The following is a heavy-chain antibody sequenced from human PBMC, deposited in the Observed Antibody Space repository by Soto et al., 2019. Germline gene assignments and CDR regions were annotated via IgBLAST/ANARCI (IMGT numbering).Heavy chain of an antibody. Sequence: GGSLRLSCVASGFTFSSYWMSWVRQAPRKGLEWVANIKQDGSEKYYVDSVKGRFTISRDNAKNSLYLQMNSLRAEDTAVYYCARDQKITGDPKIHDAFDIWGQGTMVTVSS. CDR1: GFTFSSYW. V-gene: IGHV3-7*03. CDR3: ARDQKITGDPKIHDAFDI. J-gene: IGHJ3*02. D-gene: IGHD7-27*01. CDR2: IKQDGSEK.